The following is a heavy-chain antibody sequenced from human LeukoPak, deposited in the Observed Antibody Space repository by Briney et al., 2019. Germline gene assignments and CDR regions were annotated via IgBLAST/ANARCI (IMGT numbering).Heavy chain of an antibody. J-gene: IGHJ4*02. D-gene: IGHD2-15*01. Sequence: GGSLRLSCAASGFTFSSYGMSWVRQAPGKGLEWVSAISGSGGSTYYADSVKGRFTISRDNSKNTLYLQMNSLRAEDTAVYYCAKCLGNVGYCSRPPQWGQGTLVTVSS. V-gene: IGHV3-23*01. CDR1: GFTFSSYG. CDR3: AKCLGNVGYCSRPPQ. CDR2: ISGSGGST.